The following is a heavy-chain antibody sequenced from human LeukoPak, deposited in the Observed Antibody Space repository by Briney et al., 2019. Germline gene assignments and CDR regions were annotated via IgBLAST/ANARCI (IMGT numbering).Heavy chain of an antibody. V-gene: IGHV3-23*01. J-gene: IGHJ2*01. CDR3: AKDPEGARGWYFDL. Sequence: GGSLRLSCAASGFTFSSYAMSWVRQAPGKGLEWVSSISDSGGGTYYADSVKGRFTISRDNSKNTLYLQMNSLRAEDTAVYYCAKDPEGARGWYFDLWGRGTLVTVSS. D-gene: IGHD1-14*01. CDR2: ISDSGGGT. CDR1: GFTFSSYA.